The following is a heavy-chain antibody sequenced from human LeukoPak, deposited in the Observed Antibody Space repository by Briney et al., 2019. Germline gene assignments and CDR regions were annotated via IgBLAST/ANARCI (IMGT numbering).Heavy chain of an antibody. J-gene: IGHJ4*02. CDR2: INWNGGST. CDR3: ARADSSGSDFDY. V-gene: IGHV3-20*03. CDR1: GLTFDDYG. D-gene: IGHD3-22*01. Sequence: PGGSLRLSYAASGLTFDDYGMSWVCQAPGKGLEWVSGINWNGGSTGYADSVKGRFTISRDNAKNSLYLQMNSLRAEDTALYYCARADSSGSDFDYWGQGTLVTVSS.